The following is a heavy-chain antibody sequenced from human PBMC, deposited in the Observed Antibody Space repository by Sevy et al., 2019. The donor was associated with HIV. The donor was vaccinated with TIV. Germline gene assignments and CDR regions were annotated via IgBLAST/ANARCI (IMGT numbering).Heavy chain of an antibody. J-gene: IGHJ5*02. CDR3: ARGGFIVVVPAAIQESAGWFDP. CDR1: GGTFSSYA. V-gene: IGHV1-69*13. CDR2: IIPIFGTA. D-gene: IGHD2-2*02. Sequence: ASVKVSCKASGGTFSSYAISWVRQAPGQGLEWMGGIIPIFGTANYARKFQGRVRITADESTSTAYMELSSLRSEDTAVYYWARGGFIVVVPAAIQESAGWFDPWGQGTLVTVSS.